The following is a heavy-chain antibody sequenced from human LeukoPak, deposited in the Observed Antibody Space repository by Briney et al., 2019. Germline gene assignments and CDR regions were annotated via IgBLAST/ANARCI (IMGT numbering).Heavy chain of an antibody. Sequence: GSLRLSCAASRFPFSSYTMHWVRQAPGKGLEWVSSISENSNDIYYASSLRGRFTISRDNAKKSLYLQMNSLRVEDTAVYYCAGGGGTYSPDYWGQGTLVTVSS. V-gene: IGHV3-21*01. D-gene: IGHD1-26*01. CDR3: AGGGGTYSPDY. CDR1: RFPFSSYT. CDR2: ISENSNDI. J-gene: IGHJ4*02.